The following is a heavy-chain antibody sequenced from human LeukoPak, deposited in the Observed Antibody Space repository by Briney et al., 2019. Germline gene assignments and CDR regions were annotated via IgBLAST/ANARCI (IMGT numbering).Heavy chain of an antibody. V-gene: IGHV4-34*01. D-gene: IGHD5-12*01. CDR3: ARGKGSREATIPWAGYMDV. CDR1: GGSFSGYY. CDR2: INHSGST. J-gene: IGHJ6*03. Sequence: SETLSLTCAVYGGSFSGYYWSWIRQPPGKGLEWIGEINHSGSTNYNPSLKSRVTISVDTSKNQFSLKLSSVTAADTAVYYCARGKGSREATIPWAGYMDVWGKGTTVTVSS.